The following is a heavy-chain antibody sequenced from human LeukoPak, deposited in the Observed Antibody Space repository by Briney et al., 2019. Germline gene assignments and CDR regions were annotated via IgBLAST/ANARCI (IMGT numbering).Heavy chain of an antibody. CDR3: ARGRYNYGYIYDY. J-gene: IGHJ4*02. CDR1: GFTFSSYA. V-gene: IGHV3-21*01. D-gene: IGHD5-18*01. Sequence: GGSLRLSCAASGFTFSSYAMSWVRQAPGKGLEWVSSISSSSIYIYYADSVKGRFTISRDNAKNSLYLQMNSLRAEDTAVYYCARGRYNYGYIYDYWGQGTLVTVSS. CDR2: ISSSSIYI.